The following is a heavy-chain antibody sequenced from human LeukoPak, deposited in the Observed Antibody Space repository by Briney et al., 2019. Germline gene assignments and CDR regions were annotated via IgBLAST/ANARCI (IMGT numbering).Heavy chain of an antibody. D-gene: IGHD4-17*01. V-gene: IGHV3-21*01. CDR2: ISSTSSYM. Sequence: PGGSLRLSCSASGFDLSPYTMNWVRQAPGKGLEWVASISSTSSYMYYGDSLKGRFTISGDNAKNTLYLQLGSLRAGDTATYYCARRVTTFLSWGQGTLVIVSS. CDR1: GFDLSPYT. CDR3: ARRVTTFLS. J-gene: IGHJ4*02.